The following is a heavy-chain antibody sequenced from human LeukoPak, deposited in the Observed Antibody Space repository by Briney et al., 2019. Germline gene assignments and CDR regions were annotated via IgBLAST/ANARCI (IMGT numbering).Heavy chain of an antibody. J-gene: IGHJ4*02. D-gene: IGHD3-22*01. CDR3: ASEPHYYDSSGYSY. CDR1: GFTFSNYW. V-gene: IGHV3-7*01. CDR2: IKTDGSEK. Sequence: GGSLRLSCEGSGFTFSNYWMGWVRQAPGKGLQWVANIKTDGSEKYYVDSVKGRFTISRDNAKNSLYLQMNSLRAEDTAVYYCASEPHYYDSSGYSYWGQGTLVTVSS.